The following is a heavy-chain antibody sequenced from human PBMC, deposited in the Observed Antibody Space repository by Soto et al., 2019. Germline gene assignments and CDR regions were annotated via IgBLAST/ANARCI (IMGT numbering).Heavy chain of an antibody. J-gene: IGHJ6*02. Sequence: GGSLRLSCAASGFTFKNYALHWVRQAPGKGLEWVAVISFDGNKKYYADSVRGRFTISRDNIKNTLILQMNSLRPEDAALYFCAREDDYNDRYFFYGLDVWGQGTTVTVSS. D-gene: IGHD4-4*01. CDR3: AREDDYNDRYFFYGLDV. CDR2: ISFDGNKK. CDR1: GFTFKNYA. V-gene: IGHV3-30-3*01.